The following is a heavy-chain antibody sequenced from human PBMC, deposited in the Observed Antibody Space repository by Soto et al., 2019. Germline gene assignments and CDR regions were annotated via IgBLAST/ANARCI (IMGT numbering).Heavy chain of an antibody. Sequence: GRSLRLSCAASGFTFSSYAMSWVRQAPGKGLEWVSAISGSGGSTYYADSVKGRFTISRDNSKNTLYLQMNSLRAEDTAVYYCAKTYYDYVWGSYRNSYYFDYWGQGTLVTVSS. CDR3: AKTYYDYVWGSYRNSYYFDY. J-gene: IGHJ4*02. D-gene: IGHD3-16*02. V-gene: IGHV3-23*01. CDR2: ISGSGGST. CDR1: GFTFSSYA.